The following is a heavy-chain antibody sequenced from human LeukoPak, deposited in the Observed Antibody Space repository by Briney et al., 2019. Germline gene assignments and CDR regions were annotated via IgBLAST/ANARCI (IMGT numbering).Heavy chain of an antibody. Sequence: ASVKVSCKASGGTFSTYAISWVRQAPGQGLEWMGGIIPIFGTAKYAQKLQGRVTITADESTSTAYMEVSSLRSEDTAVYFCARVGCCISPNCFLGAFDIWGQGTLVTVSS. J-gene: IGHJ3*02. CDR1: GGTFSTYA. D-gene: IGHD2-2*03. CDR3: ARVGCCISPNCFLGAFDI. CDR2: IIPIFGTA. V-gene: IGHV1-69*13.